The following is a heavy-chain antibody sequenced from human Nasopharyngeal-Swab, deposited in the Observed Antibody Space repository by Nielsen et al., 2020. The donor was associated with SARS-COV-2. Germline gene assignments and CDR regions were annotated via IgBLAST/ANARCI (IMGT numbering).Heavy chain of an antibody. CDR1: GFTFGDYA. Sequence: GESLKISCTASGFTFGDYAMSWVRQAPGKGLEWVGFIRSKAYGGTTEYAASVKGRFTSSRDDSKSIAYLQMNSLKTEDTAVYYCTRDDFWSGYFDYWGQGTLVTVSS. CDR2: IRSKAYGGTT. V-gene: IGHV3-49*04. J-gene: IGHJ4*02. CDR3: TRDDFWSGYFDY. D-gene: IGHD3-3*01.